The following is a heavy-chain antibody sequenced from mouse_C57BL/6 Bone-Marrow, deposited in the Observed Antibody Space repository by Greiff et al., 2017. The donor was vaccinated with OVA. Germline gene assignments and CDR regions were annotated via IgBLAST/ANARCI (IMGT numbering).Heavy chain of an antibody. J-gene: IGHJ4*01. CDR1: GFTFSDYY. CDR2: ISNGGGST. D-gene: IGHD2-3*01. CDR3: ERHQDGYYPMDY. V-gene: IGHV5-12*01. Sequence: EVKLVESGGGLVQPGGSLKLSCAASGFTFSDYYMYWVRQTPEKRLEWVAYISNGGGSTYYPDTVKGRFTISRDNAKNTLYLQMSRLKSEDTAMYYCERHQDGYYPMDYWGQGTSVTVSS.